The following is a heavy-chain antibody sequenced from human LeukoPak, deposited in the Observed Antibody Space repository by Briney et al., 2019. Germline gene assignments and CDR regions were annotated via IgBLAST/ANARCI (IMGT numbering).Heavy chain of an antibody. V-gene: IGHV3-15*01. Sequence: PGGSLRLSCAASGFTFSNAWMSWVRQAPGKGLEWVGRIKSKTDGGTTDYAAPVKGRFTISRDDSKNTLYLQMNSLKTEDTAVYYCTTVRGYYSSTSCYTYGMDVWGKGTTVTVSS. D-gene: IGHD2-2*02. J-gene: IGHJ6*04. CDR2: IKSKTDGGTT. CDR3: TTVRGYYSSTSCYTYGMDV. CDR1: GFTFSNAW.